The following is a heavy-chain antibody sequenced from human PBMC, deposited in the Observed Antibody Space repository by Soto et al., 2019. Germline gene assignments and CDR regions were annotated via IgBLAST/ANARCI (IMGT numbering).Heavy chain of an antibody. J-gene: IGHJ3*02. V-gene: IGHV4-59*01. Sequence: QVQLQESGPGLVKPSETLSLTCTVSGGSISSYYWSWIRQPPGKGLEWIGYIYYSGSTNYNPSLKSRVTISVDTSKNQFSLQLSSVTAADTAVYYCARVWGGAFDIWGQGPMVTVSS. CDR2: IYYSGST. CDR3: ARVWGGAFDI. CDR1: GGSISSYY. D-gene: IGHD3-10*01.